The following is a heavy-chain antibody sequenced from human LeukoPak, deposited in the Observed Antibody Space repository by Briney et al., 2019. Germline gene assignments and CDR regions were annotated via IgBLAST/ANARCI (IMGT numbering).Heavy chain of an antibody. CDR3: ARQYCTNGVCAGERGGNWFDP. CDR2: IYYSGST. Sequence: PSETLSLTCTVSGGSFRSSSYYWGWIRQPPGKGLEWIGSIYYSGSTYYNPSLKSRVTISVDTSKNQFSLKLSSVTAADTAVYYCARQYCTNGVCAGERGGNWFDPWGQGTLVTVSS. J-gene: IGHJ5*02. V-gene: IGHV4-39*01. D-gene: IGHD2-8*01. CDR1: GGSFRSSSYY.